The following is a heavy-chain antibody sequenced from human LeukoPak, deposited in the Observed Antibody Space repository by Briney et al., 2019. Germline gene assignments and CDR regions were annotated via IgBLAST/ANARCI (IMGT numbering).Heavy chain of an antibody. CDR2: INPNSGGT. Sequence: ASVKVSCKASGYTFTGYYMHWVRQAPGQGLEWMGWINPNSGGTNYAQKFQGRVTMTRDTSISTAYMELSRLRSDDTAVYYCARDERAWWEYYDSSGYLHAFDIWGQGTMVTVSS. V-gene: IGHV1-2*02. CDR3: ARDERAWWEYYDSSGYLHAFDI. D-gene: IGHD3-22*01. J-gene: IGHJ3*02. CDR1: GYTFTGYY.